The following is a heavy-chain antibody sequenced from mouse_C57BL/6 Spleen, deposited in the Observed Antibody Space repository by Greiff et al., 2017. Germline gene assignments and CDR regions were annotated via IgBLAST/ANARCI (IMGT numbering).Heavy chain of an antibody. V-gene: IGHV5-9*01. Sequence: EVQGVESGGGLVKPGGSLKLSCAASGFTFSSYTMSWVRQTPEKRLEWVATISGGGGNTYYPDSVKGRFTISRDNAKNTLYLQMSSLRSEDTALYYCARHTNWDWFAYWGQGTLVTVSA. D-gene: IGHD4-1*01. CDR1: GFTFSSYT. CDR3: ARHTNWDWFAY. J-gene: IGHJ3*01. CDR2: ISGGGGNT.